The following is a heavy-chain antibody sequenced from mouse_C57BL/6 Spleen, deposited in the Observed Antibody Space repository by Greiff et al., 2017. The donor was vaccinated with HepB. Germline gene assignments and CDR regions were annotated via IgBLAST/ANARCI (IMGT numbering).Heavy chain of an antibody. J-gene: IGHJ4*01. CDR2: IYIGNGYT. Sequence: EVKLVESGAELVRPGSSVKMSCKTSGYTFTSYGINWVKQRPGQGLEWIGYIYIGNGYTEYNEKFKGKATLTSDTSSSPAYMQLSSLTSEDSAIYFCARSGTMVTTGAMDYWGQGTSVTVSS. V-gene: IGHV1-58*01. CDR3: ARSGTMVTTGAMDY. CDR1: GYTFTSYG. D-gene: IGHD2-2*01.